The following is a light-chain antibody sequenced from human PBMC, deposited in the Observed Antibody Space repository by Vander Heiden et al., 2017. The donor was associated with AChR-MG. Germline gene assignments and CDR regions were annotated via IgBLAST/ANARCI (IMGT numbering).Light chain of an antibody. CDR3: QQDYSRPRT. Sequence: DIVMTQSPDSLAVSLGERATINCKSSQSVLYRTNNKNYLAWYQQKPGQPPKLLIYWASTRESGVPDRFSGSGSGTDFTLTISSLQAEDVAVYYCQQDYSRPRTFGQGTKVEIK. J-gene: IGKJ1*01. CDR1: QSVLYRTNNKNY. CDR2: WAS. V-gene: IGKV4-1*01.